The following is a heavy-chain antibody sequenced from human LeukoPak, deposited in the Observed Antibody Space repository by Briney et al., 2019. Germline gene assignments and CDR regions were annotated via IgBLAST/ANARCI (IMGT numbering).Heavy chain of an antibody. J-gene: IGHJ4*02. CDR3: ARDGNSYDSDY. V-gene: IGHV1-3*01. Sequence: ASVKVSCKASGYIFTAYTMHWVRQAPGQRLEWMGWINAGNGNTKYSQNFQGTVTITRDTSASTAYMELSSLRSEDTAVYYCARDGNSYDSDYWGQGTLVTVSS. CDR1: GYIFTAYT. CDR2: INAGNGNT. D-gene: IGHD5-18*01.